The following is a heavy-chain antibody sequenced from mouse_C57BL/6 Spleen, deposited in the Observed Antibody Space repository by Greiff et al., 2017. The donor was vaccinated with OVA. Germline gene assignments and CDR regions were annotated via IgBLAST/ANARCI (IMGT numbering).Heavy chain of an antibody. CDR1: GYTFTSYW. CDR2: IYPGSGST. D-gene: IGHD1-1*01. Sequence: QVQLKQPGAELVKPGASVKMSCKASGYTFTSYWITWVKQRPGQGLEWIGDIYPGSGSTNYNEKFKSKATLTVDTSSSTAYMQLSSLTSEDSAVYYCAIFSTVVDWYFDVWGTGTTVTVSS. V-gene: IGHV1-55*01. J-gene: IGHJ1*03. CDR3: AIFSTVVDWYFDV.